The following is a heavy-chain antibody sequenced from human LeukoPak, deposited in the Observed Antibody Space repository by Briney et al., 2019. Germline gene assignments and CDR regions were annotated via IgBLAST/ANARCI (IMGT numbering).Heavy chain of an antibody. CDR3: ARTSIAARRANTFDI. CDR1: GGSFSGYY. D-gene: IGHD6-6*01. V-gene: IGHV4-34*01. CDR2: INHSGST. J-gene: IGHJ3*02. Sequence: PSETLSLTCAVYGGSFSGYYWSWICQPPGKGLEWIGEINHSGSTNYNPSLKSRVTISVDTSKNQFSLKLSSVTAADTAVYYCARTSIAARRANTFDIWGQGTMVTVSS.